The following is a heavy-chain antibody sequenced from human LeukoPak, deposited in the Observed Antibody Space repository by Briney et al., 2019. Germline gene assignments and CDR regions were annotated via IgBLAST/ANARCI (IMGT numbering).Heavy chain of an antibody. D-gene: IGHD3-16*01. V-gene: IGHV3-11*06. J-gene: IGHJ3*02. CDR3: ASWAMITFGGVVAVDI. Sequence: GGSLRLSCAASGFTFSDYYMSWIRQAPGKGLEWVSYISSSSSYTNYADSVKGRFTISRDNAKNSLYLQMNSLRAEDTAVYYCASWAMITFGGVVAVDIWGQGTMATVSS. CDR2: ISSSSSYT. CDR1: GFTFSDYY.